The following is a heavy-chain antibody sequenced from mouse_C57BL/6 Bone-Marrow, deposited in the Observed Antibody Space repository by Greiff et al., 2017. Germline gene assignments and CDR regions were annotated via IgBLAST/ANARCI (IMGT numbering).Heavy chain of an antibody. D-gene: IGHD4-1*01. Sequence: QVQLKESGAELARPGASVKLSCKASGYTFTSYGISWVKQRTGQGLEWIGEIYPRSGNTYYNEKFKGKATLTADKSSSTAYMELRSLTSEDSAVXFCARGTGTWYFDVWGTGTTVTVSS. V-gene: IGHV1-81*01. CDR1: GYTFTSYG. J-gene: IGHJ1*03. CDR3: ARGTGTWYFDV. CDR2: IYPRSGNT.